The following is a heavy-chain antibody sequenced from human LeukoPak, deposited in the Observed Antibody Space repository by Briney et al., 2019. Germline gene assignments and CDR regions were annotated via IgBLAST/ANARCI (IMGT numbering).Heavy chain of an antibody. CDR1: GGTFSSYA. D-gene: IGHD3-10*01. J-gene: IGHJ4*02. CDR3: ARVFGARSYYFDY. CDR2: IIPILGIA. V-gene: IGHV1-69*04. Sequence: SVKVSCKASGGTFSSYAISWVRQAPGQGLEWMGRIIPILGIANYAQKFQGRVTITADKSTSTAYMELSSLRSEDTAVYHCARVFGARSYYFDYWGQGTLVTVSS.